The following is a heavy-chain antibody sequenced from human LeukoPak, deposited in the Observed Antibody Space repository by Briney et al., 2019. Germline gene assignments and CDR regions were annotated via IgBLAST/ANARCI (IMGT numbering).Heavy chain of an antibody. D-gene: IGHD2-21*01. J-gene: IGHJ5*01. CDR1: GINFPAYA. CDR3: VKDPRDTYGTNWFVS. V-gene: IGHV3-23*01. CDR2: ISGTGGAT. Sequence: TGGSLRLSCAASGINFPAYAMSWVRQAPGKGLQWVSQISGTGGATWYAGFARDRFTISRDNSKKTLYLQMSGLRVEDTAMYYCVKDPRDTYGTNWFVSWGQGTLLIVSS.